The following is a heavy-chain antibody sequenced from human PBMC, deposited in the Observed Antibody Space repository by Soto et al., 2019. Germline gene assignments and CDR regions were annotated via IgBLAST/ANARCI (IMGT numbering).Heavy chain of an antibody. D-gene: IGHD2-15*01. Sequence: GASVKVSCKASGGTFSSYAISWVRQAPGQGLEWMGGIIPIFGTANYAQKFQGRVTITADESTSTAYMELSSLRSEDTAVYYCARDFIRGRGYCSGGSCYRPYYYFDYWGQGTRVTVSS. CDR1: GGTFSSYA. J-gene: IGHJ4*02. CDR2: IIPIFGTA. V-gene: IGHV1-69*13. CDR3: ARDFIRGRGYCSGGSCYRPYYYFDY.